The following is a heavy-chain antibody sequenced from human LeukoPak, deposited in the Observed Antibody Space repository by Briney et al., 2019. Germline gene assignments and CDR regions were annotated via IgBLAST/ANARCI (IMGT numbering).Heavy chain of an antibody. J-gene: IGHJ5*02. CDR2: IYDSGST. CDR3: ARPNRSQYSSSSDWFDP. CDR1: GGSISSGGYS. D-gene: IGHD6-6*01. Sequence: SQTLSLTCAVSGGSISSGGYSWSWIRQPPGKGLEWIGYIYDSGSTYYNPSLKSRVTISVDTSKNQFSLKLSSVTAADTAVYYCARPNRSQYSSSSDWFDPWGQGTLVTVSS. V-gene: IGHV4-30-2*03.